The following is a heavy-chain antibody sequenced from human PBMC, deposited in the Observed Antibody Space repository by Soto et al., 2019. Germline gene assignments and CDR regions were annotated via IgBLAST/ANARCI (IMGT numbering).Heavy chain of an antibody. V-gene: IGHV3-30-3*01. D-gene: IGHD6-19*01. CDR1: GLTFTSCA. CDR2: ISYDGSNK. CDR3: ARMAVAGIDGMEV. Sequence: TVSWAACGLTFTSCAMHWVRQSPGKGLEWVAVISYDGSNKYYADSVKGRFTISRDNSKNTLYLQMNSLRAEDTAVYYCARMAVAGIDGMEVWGQGTTVTVSS. J-gene: IGHJ6*02.